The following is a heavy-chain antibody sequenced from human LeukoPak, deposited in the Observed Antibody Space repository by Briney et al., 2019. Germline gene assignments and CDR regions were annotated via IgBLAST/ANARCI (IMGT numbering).Heavy chain of an antibody. V-gene: IGHV3-33*01. CDR2: IWYDGSNK. D-gene: IGHD2-2*01. CDR3: ARSLGYCSSTSCPPDY. J-gene: IGHJ4*02. Sequence: GGSLRLSCAASGLTFSSYGMHWVRQAPGKGLEWVAVIWYDGSNKYYADSVKGRFTISRDNSKNTLYLQMNSLRAEDTAVYYCARSLGYCSSTSCPPDYWGQGTLVTISS. CDR1: GLTFSSYG.